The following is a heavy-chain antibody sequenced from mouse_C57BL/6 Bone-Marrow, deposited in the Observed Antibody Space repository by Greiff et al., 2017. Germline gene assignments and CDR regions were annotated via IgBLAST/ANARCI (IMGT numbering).Heavy chain of an antibody. J-gene: IGHJ4*01. CDR1: GYTFTSYW. D-gene: IGHD1-1*01. CDR2: IDPSDSYT. CDR3: ARSPFITTVVHAMDY. V-gene: IGHV1-69*01. Sequence: QVQLQQPGAELVMPGASVKLSCKASGYTFTSYWMHWVTQRPGQGLEWIGEIDPSDSYTNYNQKFKGKSTLTVDKSSSTAYMQLSSLTSEDSAVYYCARSPFITTVVHAMDYWGQGTSGTASS.